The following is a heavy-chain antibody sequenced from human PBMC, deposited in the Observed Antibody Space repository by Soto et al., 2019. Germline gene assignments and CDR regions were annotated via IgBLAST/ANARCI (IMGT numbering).Heavy chain of an antibody. CDR2: INHSGST. CDR1: GESLSGYY. V-gene: IGHV4-34*01. J-gene: IGHJ5*02. Sequence: QVQLQQWGAGLLKPSETLSLTCAVYGESLSGYYWSWIRQPPGKGLEWIGEINHSGSTTYNPSLKSRDTISVDTSKNHFSLNLKSVTAADTAVYYCARGGRGYIYGFRTNYFDPWGQGTLVTVSS. D-gene: IGHD5-18*01. CDR3: ARGGRGYIYGFRTNYFDP.